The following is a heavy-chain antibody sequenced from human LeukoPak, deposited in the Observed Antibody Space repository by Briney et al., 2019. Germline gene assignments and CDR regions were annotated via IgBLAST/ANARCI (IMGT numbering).Heavy chain of an antibody. V-gene: IGHV3-74*01. J-gene: IGHJ4*02. CDR3: AREVRSGEYYFDY. CDR1: GFTFSSYW. D-gene: IGHD6-19*01. Sequence: GGSLRLSCAASGFTFSSYWMHWVRQAPGRGLVWVSRINSDGSSTSYADSVKGRFTISRDNAKNTLYLQMNSLRAEDTAVYYCAREVRSGEYYFDYWGQGTLVTVSS. CDR2: INSDGSST.